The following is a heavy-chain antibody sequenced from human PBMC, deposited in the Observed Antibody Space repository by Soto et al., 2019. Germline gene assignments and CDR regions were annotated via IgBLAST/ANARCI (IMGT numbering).Heavy chain of an antibody. CDR3: ARFCGITMVRGVIVYYYGMDV. CDR2: INHSGST. D-gene: IGHD3-10*01. V-gene: IGHV4-34*01. CDR1: GGSFSGYY. J-gene: IGHJ6*02. Sequence: PSETLSLTCAVYGGSFSGYYWSWIRQPPGKGLEWIGEINHSGSTNYNPSLKSRVTISVDTSKNQFSLKLSSVTAADTAVYYCARFCGITMVRGVIVYYYGMDVWGQGTTVTVSS.